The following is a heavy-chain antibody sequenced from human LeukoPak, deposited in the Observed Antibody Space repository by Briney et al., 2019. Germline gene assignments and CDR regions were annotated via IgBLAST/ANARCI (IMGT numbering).Heavy chain of an antibody. Sequence: PGGSLRLSCVTSGFTFSRDEMNWVRQAPGKGLEWVSYITGSGTNTYYADSVKGRFTISRDDSKNTAYLQMDSLKTEDTAVYYCTGNYYGSGSYADFDYWGQGTLVTVSS. D-gene: IGHD3-10*01. J-gene: IGHJ4*02. V-gene: IGHV3-48*03. CDR3: TGNYYGSGSYADFDY. CDR1: GFTFSRDE. CDR2: ITGSGTNT.